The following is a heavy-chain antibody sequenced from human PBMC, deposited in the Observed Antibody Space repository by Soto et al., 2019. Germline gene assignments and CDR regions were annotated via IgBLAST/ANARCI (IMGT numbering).Heavy chain of an antibody. V-gene: IGHV3-49*03. D-gene: IGHD2-2*01. CDR1: GFTFGDYA. CDR2: IRSKAYGGTT. CDR3: TRVQRYCSSTSCYPYYYYGMDV. J-gene: IGHJ6*02. Sequence: GGSLRLSCTASGFTFGDYAMSWFRQAPGKGLEWVGFIRSKAYGGTTEYAASVKGRFTISRDDSKSIAYLQMNSMKTEDTAVYYCTRVQRYCSSTSCYPYYYYGMDVWGQGTTVTVSS.